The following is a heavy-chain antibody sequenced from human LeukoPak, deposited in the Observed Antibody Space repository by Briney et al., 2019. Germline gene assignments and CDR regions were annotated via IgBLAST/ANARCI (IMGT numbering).Heavy chain of an antibody. D-gene: IGHD2-2*01. J-gene: IGHJ4*02. CDR3: AKELTIVVVPAAEKALDY. V-gene: IGHV3-30*02. CDR1: GLTFSSYG. Sequence: PGGSLRLSCAASGLTFSSYGMHWVRQAPGKGLEWVAFIRYDGSNKYYADSVKGRFTISRDNSKNTLYLQMNSLRAEDTAVYYCAKELTIVVVPAAEKALDYWGQGTLVTVSS. CDR2: IRYDGSNK.